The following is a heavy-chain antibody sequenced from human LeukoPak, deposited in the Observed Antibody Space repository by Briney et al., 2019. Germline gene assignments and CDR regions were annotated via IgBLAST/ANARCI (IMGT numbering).Heavy chain of an antibody. CDR1: GTSISTYY. V-gene: IGHV4-59*12. CDR2: MYYSGSA. J-gene: IGHJ4*02. Sequence: PSETLSLTCSVSGTSISTYYWSWIRQSPGKGLEWIGYMYYSGSANYNPSLKSRVTISIDTSKNQFSLRLSSVTAADTAVYYCARDFRGGYDFWSGYYTPYYFDYWGQGTLVTVSP. CDR3: ARDFRGGYDFWSGYYTPYYFDY. D-gene: IGHD3-3*01.